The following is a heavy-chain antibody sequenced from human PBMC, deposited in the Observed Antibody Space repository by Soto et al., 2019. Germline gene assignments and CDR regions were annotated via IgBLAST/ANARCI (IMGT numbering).Heavy chain of an antibody. Sequence: SETLSLTCTVSGGSISDDTYYWGWIRQPPGKGLEWIGEIHHSGSTNYNPSLKSRVTISVDRSNNQFSLKLSSVTAADTAVYYCARNTGRDDYNFDFDYWGQGTLVTVSS. J-gene: IGHJ4*02. CDR2: IHHSGST. CDR3: ARNTGRDDYNFDFDY. CDR1: GGSISDDTYY. D-gene: IGHD4-4*01. V-gene: IGHV4-39*07.